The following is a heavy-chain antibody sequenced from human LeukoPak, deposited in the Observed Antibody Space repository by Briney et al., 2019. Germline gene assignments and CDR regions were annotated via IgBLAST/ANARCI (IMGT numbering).Heavy chain of an antibody. J-gene: IGHJ4*02. D-gene: IGHD3-10*01. V-gene: IGHV4-34*01. CDR1: GGPFSGYF. CDR2: IHNIGTT. CDR3: ARRYYYHLGSFPFDF. Sequence: SETLSLTCAVSGGPFSGYFWSWIRQSSGKGLEWIGEIHNIGTTNYNPSLNSRVTISEDTSKNQFYLNLSSVTAADTAVYYCARRYYYHLGSFPFDFWGQGTLVTVSS.